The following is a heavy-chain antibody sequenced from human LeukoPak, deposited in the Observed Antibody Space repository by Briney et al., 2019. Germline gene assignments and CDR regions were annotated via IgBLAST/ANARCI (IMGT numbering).Heavy chain of an antibody. V-gene: IGHV4-61*02. CDR1: GGSISSGSYY. CDR2: IYTSGST. J-gene: IGHJ4*02. D-gene: IGHD6-25*01. Sequence: PSETLSLTCTVSGGSISSGSYYWSWIRQPAGKGLEWIGRIYTSGSTNYNPSLKSRVTISVDTSKNQFSVKLSSVTAADTAVYYCAREGLAAAWGVRYYFDYWGQGTLVTVSS. CDR3: AREGLAAAWGVRYYFDY.